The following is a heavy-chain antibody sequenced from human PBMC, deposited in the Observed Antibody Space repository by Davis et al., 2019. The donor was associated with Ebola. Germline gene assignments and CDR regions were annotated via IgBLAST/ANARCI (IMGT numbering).Heavy chain of an antibody. J-gene: IGHJ2*01. CDR3: ARLSGLFSSSSGALYFDL. D-gene: IGHD6-6*01. V-gene: IGHV4-39*07. CDR2: IYYNGRT. Sequence: WVRQAPGKGLEWIGAIYYNGRTYYNSSLEGRVTISLDTSKNQFSLKLRSVTAADTAVYFCARLSGLFSSSSGALYFDLWGRGTLVSVSS.